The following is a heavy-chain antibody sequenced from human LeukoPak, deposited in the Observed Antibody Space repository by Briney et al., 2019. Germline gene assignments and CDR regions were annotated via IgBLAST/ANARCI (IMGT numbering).Heavy chain of an antibody. Sequence: SQTLSLTCAVSGGSISSGGYSWSWIRQPPGKGLEWIGYIYHSGSTYYNPSLKSRVTISVDRSRNRFSLKVRSMTAADTAVYYCARAVISDVYESSGLLNWFDSWGRGTLVTVSS. CDR3: ARAVISDVYESSGLLNWFDS. CDR2: IYHSGST. V-gene: IGHV4-30-2*01. CDR1: GGSISSGGYS. D-gene: IGHD3-22*01. J-gene: IGHJ5*01.